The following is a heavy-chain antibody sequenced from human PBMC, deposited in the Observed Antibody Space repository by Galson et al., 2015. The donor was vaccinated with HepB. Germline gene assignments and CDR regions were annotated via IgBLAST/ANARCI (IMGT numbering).Heavy chain of an antibody. Sequence: CAISGDSVSSNSAAWNWIRQSPSRGLEWLGRTYYRSKWYNDYAVSVKSRITINPDTSKNQFSLQLNSVTPEDTAVYYCARVSLYSSSWSFDYWGQGTLVTVSS. CDR1: GDSVSSNSAA. CDR3: ARVSLYSSSWSFDY. D-gene: IGHD6-13*01. J-gene: IGHJ4*02. V-gene: IGHV6-1*01. CDR2: TYYRSKWYN.